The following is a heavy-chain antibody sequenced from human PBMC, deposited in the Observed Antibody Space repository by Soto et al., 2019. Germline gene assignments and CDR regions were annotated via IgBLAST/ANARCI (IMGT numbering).Heavy chain of an antibody. J-gene: IGHJ6*04. D-gene: IGHD3-10*01. Sequence: PGESLKISCKGSGYSFTSYWIGWVRQMPGKGLEWMGIIYPGDSDTRYSPSFQGQVTISADKSISTAYLQWSSLKASDTAMYYCARQFSITIVRGVISYYYGMDVWGKGTTVTVSS. CDR3: ARQFSITIVRGVISYYYGMDV. V-gene: IGHV5-51*01. CDR1: GYSFTSYW. CDR2: IYPGDSDT.